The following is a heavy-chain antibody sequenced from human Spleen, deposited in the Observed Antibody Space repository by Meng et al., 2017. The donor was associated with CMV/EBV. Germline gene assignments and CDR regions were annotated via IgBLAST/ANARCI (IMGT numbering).Heavy chain of an antibody. CDR1: GITVSSYA. V-gene: IGHV3-30-3*01. J-gene: IGHJ6*02. Sequence: GESLKISCAATGITVSSYAMHWVRQPPGKGLEWLAVISYDGSTQYYTDSVKGRFTISRDNSKNMLYLQMNSLRAEDTSVYYCARNYDFWSGSYYYYGMDVWGQGTTVTVSS. D-gene: IGHD3-3*01. CDR2: ISYDGSTQ. CDR3: ARNYDFWSGSYYYYGMDV.